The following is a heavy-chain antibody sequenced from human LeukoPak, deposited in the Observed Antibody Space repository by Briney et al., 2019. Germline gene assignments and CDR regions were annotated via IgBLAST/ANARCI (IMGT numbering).Heavy chain of an antibody. CDR2: IYTSGNT. V-gene: IGHV4-4*07. Sequence: SETLSLTCTASGASVSSDEWSWIRQPAGKGLEWIGRIYTSGNTNYNPSLKSRVTMSVDTSKNQFSLKLSSVTAADTAVYYCARDRGDDCGPEYWGQGTLVTVSS. D-gene: IGHD2-21*02. J-gene: IGHJ4*02. CDR3: ARDRGDDCGPEY. CDR1: GASVSSDE.